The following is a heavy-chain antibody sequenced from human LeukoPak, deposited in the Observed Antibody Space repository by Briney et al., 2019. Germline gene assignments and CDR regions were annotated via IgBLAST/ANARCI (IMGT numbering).Heavy chain of an antibody. D-gene: IGHD3-9*01. CDR3: AKWGDYDILTGYYDSDY. CDR1: GFTFSNYA. J-gene: IGHJ4*02. V-gene: IGHV3-23*01. CDR2: IVGSGGST. Sequence: GASLRLSCAASGFTFSNYAMSWVRQAPGKGLEWVSAIVGSGGSTYYADSVKGRFTISRDNPKNTLYLQMNSLRAEDTAVYYCAKWGDYDILTGYYDSDYWGQGTLVTVSS.